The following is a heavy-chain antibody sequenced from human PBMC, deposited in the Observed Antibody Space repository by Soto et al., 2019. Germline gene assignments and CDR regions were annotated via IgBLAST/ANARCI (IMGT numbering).Heavy chain of an antibody. CDR3: ARLRAKLVDYYYYGMDV. CDR1: GVTFSSYA. J-gene: IGHJ6*02. D-gene: IGHD6-6*01. V-gene: IGHV1-69*01. Sequence: QVQLVQSGAEVKKPGSWVKVSCKASGVTFSSYAISWVRQAPGQGLEWMGGIIPIFGTANYAQKFQGRVTITADESTSTAYMELSSLRSEDTAVYYCARLRAKLVDYYYYGMDVWGLGTTVTVSS. CDR2: IIPIFGTA.